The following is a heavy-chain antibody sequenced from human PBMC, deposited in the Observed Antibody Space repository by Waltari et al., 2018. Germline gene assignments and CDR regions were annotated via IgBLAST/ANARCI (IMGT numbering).Heavy chain of an antibody. CDR1: GFTFSSSG. D-gene: IGHD6-13*01. J-gene: IGHJ6*02. CDR3: AKDHEIAAALFPNYGMDV. CDR2: ISYDGSNK. V-gene: IGHV3-30*18. Sequence: QVQLVESGGGVVQPGRSLRLSCAASGFTFSSSGMHWVRQVPGKGLEWVAVISYDGSNKYYADSVKGRFTISRDNSKNTLYLQMNSLRAEDTAVYYCAKDHEIAAALFPNYGMDVWGQGTTVTVSS.